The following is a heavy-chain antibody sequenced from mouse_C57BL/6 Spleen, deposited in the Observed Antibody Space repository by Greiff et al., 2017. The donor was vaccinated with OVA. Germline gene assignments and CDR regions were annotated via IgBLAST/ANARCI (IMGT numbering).Heavy chain of an antibody. CDR2: INPNNGGT. D-gene: IGHD2-5*01. J-gene: IGHJ3*01. V-gene: IGHV1-22*01. CDR1: GYTFTDYN. CDR3: ARPYYSNYWFAY. Sequence: EVQLQQSGPELVKPGASVKMSCKASGYTFTDYNMHWVKQSHGKSLEWIGYINPNNGGTSYNQKFKGKATLTVNKSSSTAYMELRSLTSEDSAVYYCARPYYSNYWFAYWGQGTLVTVSA.